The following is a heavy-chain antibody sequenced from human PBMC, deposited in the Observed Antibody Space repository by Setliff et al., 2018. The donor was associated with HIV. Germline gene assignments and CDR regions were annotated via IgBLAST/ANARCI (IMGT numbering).Heavy chain of an antibody. CDR1: GYTFRSYG. J-gene: IGHJ2*01. V-gene: IGHV1-18*01. CDR3: ARDGSKADYGDYQGYWYFDL. CDR2: ISTYNGNT. D-gene: IGHD4-17*01. Sequence: GASVKVSCKASGYTFRSYGISWVRQAPGQGLEWMGWISTYNGNTNYAQKVQGRVTMTTDTSTSTAYMELRSLRSDDTAVYYCARDGSKADYGDYQGYWYFDLWGRGTLVTVS.